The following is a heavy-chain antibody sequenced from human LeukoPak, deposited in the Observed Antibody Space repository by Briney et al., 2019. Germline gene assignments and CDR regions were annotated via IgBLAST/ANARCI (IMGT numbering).Heavy chain of an antibody. CDR1: GFTFDDSA. CDR2: ICGVGGDT. Sequence: GGSLTLSCPASGFTFDDSAMHWVRQAPGKGLDWVCLICGVGGDTFYADSVKGRFTISRDNSKNSLYRQMNSLRNEDTAFYYCVKDRLPGGIAVAGTDDGMDVWGQGTTVTVSS. CDR3: VKDRLPGGIAVAGTDDGMDV. D-gene: IGHD6-19*01. V-gene: IGHV3-43*02. J-gene: IGHJ6*02.